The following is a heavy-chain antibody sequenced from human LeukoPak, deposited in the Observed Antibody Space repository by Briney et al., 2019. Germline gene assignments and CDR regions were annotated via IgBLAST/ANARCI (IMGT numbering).Heavy chain of an antibody. J-gene: IGHJ6*03. CDR2: INQDGSEK. CDR3: ARAVVRYYFYMDV. D-gene: IGHD2-21*01. CDR1: GFTFTTYW. Sequence: GGSLRLSCAASGFTFTTYWMTWVRQAPGKGLEWVANINQDGSEKYFVDSVKGRFTISRDNSKNTLYLQLNSLRAEDTAVYYCARAVVRYYFYMDVWGKGTTVTISS. V-gene: IGHV3-7*03.